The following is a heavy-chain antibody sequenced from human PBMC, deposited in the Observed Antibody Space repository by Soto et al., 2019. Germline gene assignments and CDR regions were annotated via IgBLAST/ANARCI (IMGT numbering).Heavy chain of an antibody. Sequence: GFLRLSCVATGFSLSGYAVNWVRQAPGKGLEWVSFISSDSRTIYYADSVEGRFTVSRDNARNSVSLQMDSLRDEDAAVYYCARIKLVEWFFINVDVYDMDVWGQGTPVTVSS. V-gene: IGHV3-48*02. J-gene: IGHJ6*02. D-gene: IGHD3-3*01. CDR1: GFSLSGYA. CDR3: ARIKLVEWFFINVDVYDMDV. CDR2: ISSDSRTI.